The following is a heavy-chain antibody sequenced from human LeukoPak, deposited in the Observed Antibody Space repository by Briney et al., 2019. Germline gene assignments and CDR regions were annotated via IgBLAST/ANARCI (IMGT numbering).Heavy chain of an antibody. V-gene: IGHV1-46*01. Sequence: ASVKVSCKTSGYTFSTYYMHWVRQAPRQGLEWLGIIHPTDGSTSYTQKIQGRVTMTRATAKGTVYLEVSSLRSEDTAVYWCARANGGGLDYWGQGTLITVSS. D-gene: IGHD3-10*01. CDR2: IHPTDGST. J-gene: IGHJ4*02. CDR1: GYTFSTYY. CDR3: ARANGGGLDY.